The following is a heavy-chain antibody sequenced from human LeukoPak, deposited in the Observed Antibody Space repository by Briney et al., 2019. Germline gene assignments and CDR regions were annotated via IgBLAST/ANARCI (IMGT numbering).Heavy chain of an antibody. D-gene: IGHD3-9*01. CDR3: ARESTSFRSFDWGFYGMDV. Sequence: GGSLRLSCAASGFTFSDYYMGWIRQAPGKGLEWISYISRSGTTIFYADSVKGRFTISRDNAKSSLYLQMNSLRGEDRAVYYCARESTSFRSFDWGFYGMDVWGQGTTVTVS. CDR2: ISRSGTTI. V-gene: IGHV3-11*01. CDR1: GFTFSDYY. J-gene: IGHJ6*02.